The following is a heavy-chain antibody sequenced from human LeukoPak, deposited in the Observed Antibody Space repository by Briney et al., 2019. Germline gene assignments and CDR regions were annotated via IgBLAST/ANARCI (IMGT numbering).Heavy chain of an antibody. J-gene: IGHJ4*02. CDR1: GGSISNSNSY. CDR2: IYYSGNT. V-gene: IGHV4-39*01. CDR3: MRHEEEDGYNAKPFDF. D-gene: IGHD5-24*01. Sequence: SETLSLTYTVSGGSISNSNSYWSWVRQPPGKGLEWIGTIYYSGNTYYTPSLKSRVTISVDTSKNQFSLRLTSVTAADTAVYFCMRHEEEDGYNAKPFDFWGQGILVTVSS.